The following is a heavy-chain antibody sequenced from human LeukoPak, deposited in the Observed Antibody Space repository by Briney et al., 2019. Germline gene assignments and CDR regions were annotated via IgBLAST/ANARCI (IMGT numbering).Heavy chain of an antibody. CDR3: ARNTVTRNWFDP. J-gene: IGHJ5*02. V-gene: IGHV4-61*02. D-gene: IGHD4-11*01. Sequence: SETLSLTCTVSGGSISSSSYYWSWIRQPAGKGLEWIGRIHTNGNTNYNPSLKSRVTMSVDMSKNQFSLKLSSVTAADTAVYYCARNTVTRNWFDPWGQGTLVTVSS. CDR1: GGSISSSSYY. CDR2: IHTNGNT.